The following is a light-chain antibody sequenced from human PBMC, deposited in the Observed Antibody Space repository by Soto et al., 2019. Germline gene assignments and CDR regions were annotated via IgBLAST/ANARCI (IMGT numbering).Light chain of an antibody. J-gene: IGKJ1*01. Sequence: EIVLTQSPGTLSLSPGERATLSCRASQSVSSSYLAWYQQKPGQALRLLIYGASSRATGIPDRFSGSGSGTDFTLTIRRLEPEDFAVYYCNQYVTSPRTFGQGTKVDIK. V-gene: IGKV3-20*01. CDR1: QSVSSSY. CDR2: GAS. CDR3: NQYVTSPRT.